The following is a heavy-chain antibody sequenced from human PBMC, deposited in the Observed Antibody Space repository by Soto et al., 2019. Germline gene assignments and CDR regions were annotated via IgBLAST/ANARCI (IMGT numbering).Heavy chain of an antibody. J-gene: IGHJ4*02. V-gene: IGHV4-34*01. CDR2: INHSGST. CDR3: ARARYDFWSGYYTGRTRQFDY. Sequence: SETLSLTCAVYGGSFSGYYWSWIRQPPGKGLEWIGEINHSGSTNYNPSLKSRVTISVDTSKNQFSLKLSSVTAADTAVYYCARARYDFWSGYYTGRTRQFDYWGQGTLVTVSS. CDR1: GGSFSGYY. D-gene: IGHD3-3*01.